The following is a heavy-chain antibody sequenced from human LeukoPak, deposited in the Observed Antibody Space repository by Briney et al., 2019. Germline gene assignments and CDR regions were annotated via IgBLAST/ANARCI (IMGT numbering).Heavy chain of an antibody. D-gene: IGHD1-26*01. Sequence: SETLSLTCTVSGGPISSSSDYWGWIRQPPGKGLESIGSIYFSGSTYYNPSLKSRVTISIDTSKNQFSLKLSSVTAADTAVYYCARHPYSGSPFDYWGQGTLVTVSS. CDR1: GGPISSSSDY. V-gene: IGHV4-39*01. CDR3: ARHPYSGSPFDY. J-gene: IGHJ4*02. CDR2: IYFSGST.